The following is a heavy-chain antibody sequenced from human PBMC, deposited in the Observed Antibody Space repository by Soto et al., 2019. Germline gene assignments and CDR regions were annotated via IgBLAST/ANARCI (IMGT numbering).Heavy chain of an antibody. CDR3: AREGVDPGTTRWYGMDV. CDR2: IIPIFGTA. V-gene: IGHV1-69*12. CDR1: GGTFSSYA. D-gene: IGHD1-7*01. Sequence: QVQLVQSGAEVKKPGSSVKVSCKASGGTFSSYAISWVRQAPGQGLEWMGGIIPIFGTANYAQKFQGRVTVTADESTRTACMELSSRRSEDAAVYYCAREGVDPGTTRWYGMDVWGQGTTVTVSS. J-gene: IGHJ6*02.